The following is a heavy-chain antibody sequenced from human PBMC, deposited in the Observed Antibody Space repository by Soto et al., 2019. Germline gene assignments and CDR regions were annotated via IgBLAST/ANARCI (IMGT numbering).Heavy chain of an antibody. CDR1: GFTFSSYA. D-gene: IGHD3-10*01. J-gene: IGHJ3*02. CDR2: ISYDGSNK. V-gene: IGHV3-30-3*01. Sequence: GGSLRLSCAASGFTFSSYAMHWVRQAPGKGLEWVAVISYDGSNKYYADSVKGRFTISRDNSKNTLYLQMNSLRAEDTALYYCAKDYYATTRGAFDIWGQGTMVTVSS. CDR3: AKDYYATTRGAFDI.